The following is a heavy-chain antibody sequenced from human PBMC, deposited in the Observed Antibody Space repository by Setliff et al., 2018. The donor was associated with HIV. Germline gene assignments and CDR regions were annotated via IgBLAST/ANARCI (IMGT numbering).Heavy chain of an antibody. Sequence: PGGSLRLSCAASGVTVSKNYMSWVRQAPGKGLEWVANIKYDGSEKYYVGSVKGRFTISRDNAKNSLYLQMNSLRAEDTAVYYCAREPHELRYFDWLLYPAYYYYGMDVWGQGTTVTVSS. CDR1: GVTVSKNY. CDR2: IKYDGSEK. D-gene: IGHD3-9*01. V-gene: IGHV3-7*01. CDR3: AREPHELRYFDWLLYPAYYYYGMDV. J-gene: IGHJ6*02.